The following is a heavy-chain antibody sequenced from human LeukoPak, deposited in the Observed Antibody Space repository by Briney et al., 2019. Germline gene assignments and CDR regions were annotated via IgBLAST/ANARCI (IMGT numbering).Heavy chain of an antibody. J-gene: IGHJ1*01. D-gene: IGHD3-3*01. CDR2: MYTSGAT. CDR3: AKDDAFFRAYFQH. V-gene: IGHV4-4*07. Sequence: PSETLSLTCTVSGDSISNYYWSWIRQPAGKGLEWIGRMYTSGATNYNPSLKSRTTMSVDTSKNQLSLRLSSVTAADTAVYYCAKDDAFFRAYFQHWGQGTLVTVSS. CDR1: GDSISNYY.